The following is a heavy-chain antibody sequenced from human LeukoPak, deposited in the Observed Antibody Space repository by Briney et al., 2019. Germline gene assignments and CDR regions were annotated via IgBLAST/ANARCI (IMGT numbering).Heavy chain of an antibody. V-gene: IGHV3-7*01. CDR2: IKQDGSEK. D-gene: IGHD3-3*01. CDR1: GFTFSSYW. CDR3: ARDGDFWSAYFDY. Sequence: GGSRRLSCAASGFTFSSYWMSWVRQAPGKGLEWVANIKQDGSEKYYVDSVKGRFTISRDNAKNSLYLQMNSLRAEDTAVYYCARDGDFWSAYFDYWGQGTLVTVSS. J-gene: IGHJ4*02.